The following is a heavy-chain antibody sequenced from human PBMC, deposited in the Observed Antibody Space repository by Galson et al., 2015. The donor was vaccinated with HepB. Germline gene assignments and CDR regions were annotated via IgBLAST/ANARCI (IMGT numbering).Heavy chain of an antibody. V-gene: IGHV3-9*01. CDR1: GFTFDDYA. J-gene: IGHJ4*02. CDR2: ISWNSGSI. D-gene: IGHD6-19*01. Sequence: SLRLSCAASGFTFDDYAMHWVRQAPGKGLEWVSGISWNSGSIGYADSVKGRFTISRDNAKNSLYLQMNSLRAEDTALYYCAKDINTGIAVAGTLDYWGQGTLVTVSS. CDR3: AKDINTGIAVAGTLDY.